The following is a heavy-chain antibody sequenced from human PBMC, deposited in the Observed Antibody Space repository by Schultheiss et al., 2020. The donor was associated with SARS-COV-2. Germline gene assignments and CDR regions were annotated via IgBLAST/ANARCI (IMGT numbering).Heavy chain of an antibody. D-gene: IGHD4-17*01. Sequence: GSLRLSCAASGFTFSSYGMHWVRQAPGKGLEWIGEINHSGSTNYNPSLKSRVTISVDTSKNQFSLKLSSVTAADTAVYYCARATYDYGDYGPLGYWGQGTLVTVAS. CDR2: INHSGST. CDR1: GFTFSSYG. J-gene: IGHJ4*02. V-gene: IGHV4-34*01. CDR3: ARATYDYGDYGPLGY.